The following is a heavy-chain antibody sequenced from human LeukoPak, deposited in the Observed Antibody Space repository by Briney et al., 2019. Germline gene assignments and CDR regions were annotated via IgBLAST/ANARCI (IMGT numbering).Heavy chain of an antibody. CDR1: GGSISSYY. V-gene: IGHV4-4*07. CDR2: IYTSGST. J-gene: IGHJ6*03. Sequence: SETLSLTCTVSGGSISSYYWSWIRQPAGKGLEWIGRIYTSGSTNYNPSLKSRVTMSVDTSKNQFSLKLSSVTAADTAVYYCARVSLESYYYYYMDVWGKGTTVTVSS. CDR3: ARVSLESYYYYYMDV.